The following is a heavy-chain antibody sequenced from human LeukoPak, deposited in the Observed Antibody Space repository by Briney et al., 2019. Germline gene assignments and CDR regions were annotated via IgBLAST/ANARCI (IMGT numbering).Heavy chain of an antibody. CDR1: GFTFSSYS. J-gene: IGHJ4*02. D-gene: IGHD3-10*01. V-gene: IGHV3-21*01. CDR3: ARRLSGYHRAFDY. CDR2: ISSSSSYI. Sequence: GGSLRLSCAASGFTFSSYSMNWVRQAPGKGLEWVSSISSSSSYIYYADSVKGRFTISRDNAKNSLYLQMNSLRAEDTAVYYCARRLSGYHRAFDYWGQGTLVTVSS.